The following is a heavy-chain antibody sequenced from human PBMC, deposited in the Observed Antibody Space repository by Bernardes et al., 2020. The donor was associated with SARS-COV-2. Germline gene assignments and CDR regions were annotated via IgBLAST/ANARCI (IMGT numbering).Heavy chain of an antibody. CDR1: GFTFSSDS. D-gene: IGHD3-10*01. CDR3: ARPRGSGSYYNDY. J-gene: IGHJ4*02. Sequence: GGSLRLSCAASGFTFSSDSMNWVRQAPGKGLEWVSSISSSSSYIYYADSVKGRFTISRDNAKNSLYLQMNSLRAEDTAVYYCARPRGSGSYYNDYWGQGTLVTVSS. CDR2: ISSSSSYI. V-gene: IGHV3-21*01.